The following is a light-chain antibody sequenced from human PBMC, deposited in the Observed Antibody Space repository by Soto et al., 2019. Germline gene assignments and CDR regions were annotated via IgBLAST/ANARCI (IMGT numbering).Light chain of an antibody. CDR1: QSVASN. CDR3: QQYGNSPVT. CDR2: GAS. Sequence: EVVMTQSPGTLSLSPGERATLSCWASQSVASNLVWYQQKPGQAPRLLIYGASRRPTAIPDRFSGSGSGTDFTLTITSLGPEDFAVYYCQQYGNSPVTFGRGTRLQIK. V-gene: IGKV3-20*01. J-gene: IGKJ2*01.